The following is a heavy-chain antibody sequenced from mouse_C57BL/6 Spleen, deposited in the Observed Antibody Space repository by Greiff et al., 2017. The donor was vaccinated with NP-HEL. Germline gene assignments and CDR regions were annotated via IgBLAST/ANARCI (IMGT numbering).Heavy chain of an antibody. D-gene: IGHD3-2*02. V-gene: IGHV3-6*01. J-gene: IGHJ2*01. Sequence: EVKLQESGPGLVKPSQSLSLTCSVTGYSITSGYYWNWIRQFPGNKLEWMGYISYDGSNNYNPSLKNRISITRDTSKNQFFLKLNSVTTEDTATYYCARDRDSSVYYFDYWGQGTTLTVSS. CDR2: ISYDGSN. CDR1: GYSITSGYY. CDR3: ARDRDSSVYYFDY.